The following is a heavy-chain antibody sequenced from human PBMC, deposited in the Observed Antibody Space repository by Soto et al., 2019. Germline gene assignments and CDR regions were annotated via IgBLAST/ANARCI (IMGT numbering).Heavy chain of an antibody. Sequence: SETLSLTCSVSGASITSGGSYWTWIRQHPGKGLEWIGNILYSEKNYYNPSLKSRVTMSRDNAKNSLYLQMNALRADDTAVYYCARGADTRYGGGYGMDVWGQGTTVTVSS. V-gene: IGHV4-31*03. CDR3: ARGADTRYGGGYGMDV. J-gene: IGHJ6*02. CDR2: ILYSEKN. CDR1: GASITSGGSY. D-gene: IGHD2-2*01.